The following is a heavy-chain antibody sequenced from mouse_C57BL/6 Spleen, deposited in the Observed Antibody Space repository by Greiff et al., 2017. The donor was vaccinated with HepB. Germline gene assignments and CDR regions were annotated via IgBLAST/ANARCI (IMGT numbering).Heavy chain of an antibody. V-gene: IGHV3-6*01. CDR1: GYSITSGYY. CDR3: ARGIYDYPAWFAY. D-gene: IGHD2-4*01. Sequence: ESGPGLVKPSQSLSLTCSVTGYSITSGYYWNWIRQFPGNKLEWMGYISYDGSNNYNPSLKNRISITRDTSKNQFFLKLNSVTTEDTATYYCARGIYDYPAWFAYWGQGTLVTVSA. J-gene: IGHJ3*01. CDR2: ISYDGSN.